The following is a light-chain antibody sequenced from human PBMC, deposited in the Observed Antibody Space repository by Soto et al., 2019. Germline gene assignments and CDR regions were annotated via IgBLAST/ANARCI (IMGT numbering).Light chain of an antibody. V-gene: IGKV1-39*01. CDR2: DAA. J-gene: IGKJ3*01. CDR1: QSVRTY. Sequence: DIQMMQSPSSLSASVGDRVTITCRASQSVRTYLNWYQQKPGKAPKLLMFDAASLQSGVPSRFSGSGSRTDFTLTITSLQPEDFATYYCQQTSSAPFTFGPGTKVDIK. CDR3: QQTSSAPFT.